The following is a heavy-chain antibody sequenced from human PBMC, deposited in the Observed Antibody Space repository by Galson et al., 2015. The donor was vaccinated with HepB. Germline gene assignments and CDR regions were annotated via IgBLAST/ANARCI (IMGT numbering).Heavy chain of an antibody. V-gene: IGHV1-18*01. J-gene: IGHJ4*02. CDR1: GYTFTRYI. CDR3: ARDTYCSGGSCYPFDY. CDR2: ISAYNGNT. D-gene: IGHD2-15*01. Sequence: SVKVSCKASGYTFTRYIISWVRQAPGQGLEWMGWISAYNGNTNYAQKFQGRVTMTTDTSTSTAYMELRSLRSDDTAVYYCARDTYCSGGSCYPFDYWGQGTLVTVSS.